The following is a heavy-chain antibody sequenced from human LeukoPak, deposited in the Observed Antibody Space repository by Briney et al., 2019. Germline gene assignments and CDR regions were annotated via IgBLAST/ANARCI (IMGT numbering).Heavy chain of an antibody. D-gene: IGHD2-2*01. CDR1: GFTFSSYG. CDR2: IWYDGSNK. CDR3: ARVRAGGYQLPPGY. Sequence: PGGSLRLSCAASGFTFSSYGMHWVRQAPGKGLEWVAVIWYDGSNKYYADSVKGRFTISRDNSKNTLYLQMNSLRAEDTAVYYCARVRAGGYQLPPGYWGQGTLVTVSS. J-gene: IGHJ4*02. V-gene: IGHV3-33*08.